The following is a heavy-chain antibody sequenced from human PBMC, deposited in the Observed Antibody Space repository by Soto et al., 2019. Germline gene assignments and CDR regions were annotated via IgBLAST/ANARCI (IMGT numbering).Heavy chain of an antibody. V-gene: IGHV3-30*03. CDR3: ARGGRGYSYGRNNAFDI. CDR1: GFTFSSYG. Sequence: GGSLRLSCAASGFTFSSYGVHWVRQAPGKGLEWVAFIVYDGSNKNYADSVKGRFTISRDNSKNTLYLQMNSLRAEDTAVYYCARGGRGYSYGRNNAFDIWGQGTMVTVSS. CDR2: IVYDGSNK. D-gene: IGHD5-18*01. J-gene: IGHJ3*02.